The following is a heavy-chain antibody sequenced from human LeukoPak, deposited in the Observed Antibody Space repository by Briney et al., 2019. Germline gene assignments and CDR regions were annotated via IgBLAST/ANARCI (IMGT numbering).Heavy chain of an antibody. V-gene: IGHV3-23*01. CDR1: GFTFSSYA. Sequence: GGSLRLSCAASGFTFSSYAMSWVRPAPGKGLEWVSAISGSGGSTYYADSVKGRFTISRDNSKNTLYLQMNSLRAEDTAVYYCAKGYQLLSSYFDYWGQGTLVTVYS. CDR2: ISGSGGST. CDR3: AKGYQLLSSYFDY. J-gene: IGHJ4*02. D-gene: IGHD2-2*01.